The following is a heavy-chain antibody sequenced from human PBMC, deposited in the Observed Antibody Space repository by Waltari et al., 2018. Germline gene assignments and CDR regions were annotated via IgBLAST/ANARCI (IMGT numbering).Heavy chain of an antibody. CDR1: GGSISSYY. D-gene: IGHD6-13*01. CDR2: IYTRGST. V-gene: IGHV4-4*07. CDR3: ARGAAAASMRYYYYYMDV. J-gene: IGHJ6*03. Sequence: QVQLQESGPGLVKPSETLSLTCTVSGGSISSYYWSWIRQPAGKGLEWIGRIYTRGSTNYNPSLKSRVTMSVDTSKNQFSLKLSSVTAADTAVYYCARGAAAASMRYYYYYMDVWGKGTTVTISS.